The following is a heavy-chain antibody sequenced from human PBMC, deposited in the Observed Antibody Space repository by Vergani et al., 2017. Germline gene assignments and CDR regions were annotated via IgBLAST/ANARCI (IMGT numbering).Heavy chain of an antibody. CDR2: IYHSGST. Sequence: QVQLHELGPGLVKPSETLYLTCAVSGYSISRGYYWVWIRQPPGKGLEWIGSIYHSGSTYYNPSLKSRVTISVDTSKNQFSLKLSSVTAADTAVYYCARHVSSGWYGDYFDYWGQGTLVTVSS. CDR3: ARHVSSGWYGDYFDY. CDR1: GYSISRGYY. D-gene: IGHD6-19*01. J-gene: IGHJ4*02. V-gene: IGHV4-38-2*01.